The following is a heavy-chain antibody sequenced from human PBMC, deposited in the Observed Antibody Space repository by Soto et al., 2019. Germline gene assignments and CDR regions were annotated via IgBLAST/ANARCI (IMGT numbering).Heavy chain of an antibody. CDR1: GYSISSGYY. V-gene: IGHV4-38-2*01. CDR3: ARSLYSSSWYAGN. CDR2: IYHSGTT. J-gene: IGHJ4*02. D-gene: IGHD6-13*01. Sequence: LETLSLTCSVSGYSISSGYYWGWIRQPPGKGLEWIGSIYHSGTTYYNPSLKSRVTISIDMAKNQFALKLSSVTAADTAVYFCARSLYSSSWYAGNWGQGTLVTV.